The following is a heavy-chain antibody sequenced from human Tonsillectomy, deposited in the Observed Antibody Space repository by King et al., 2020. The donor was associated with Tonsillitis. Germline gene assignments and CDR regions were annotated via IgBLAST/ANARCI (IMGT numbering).Heavy chain of an antibody. J-gene: IGHJ4*02. Sequence: QLVQSGAEVKKPGASVKVSCKASGYTLIDYYMHWVRQAPGQGLEWMGIINPSGDYTSYAQKFLGRVTVTSDRSTSTVYMELSSLTSEDTAVYYCARGDPYCGGDCYWADLDYWGQGTLVTVSS. CDR2: INPSGDYT. CDR3: ARGDPYCGGDCYWADLDY. V-gene: IGHV1-46*01. CDR1: GYTLIDYY. D-gene: IGHD2-21*02.